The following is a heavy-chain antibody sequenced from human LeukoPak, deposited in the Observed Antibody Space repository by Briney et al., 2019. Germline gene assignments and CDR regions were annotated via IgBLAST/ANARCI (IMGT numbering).Heavy chain of an antibody. Sequence: PSETLSLTCTVSGGSITRYYGSWIRQPPGKGLEWVGYIYYSGNTNYNPSLKSRVSISVDTSKNQFSLKLNSVTAADTAVYYCARGNDFWSAYYPYFDYWGQGILVTVSS. CDR3: ARGNDFWSAYYPYFDY. CDR2: IYYSGNT. J-gene: IGHJ4*02. D-gene: IGHD3-3*01. V-gene: IGHV4-59*01. CDR1: GGSITRYY.